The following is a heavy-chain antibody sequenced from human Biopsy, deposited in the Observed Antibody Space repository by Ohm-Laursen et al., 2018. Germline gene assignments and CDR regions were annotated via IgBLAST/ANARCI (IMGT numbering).Heavy chain of an antibody. Sequence: GSLRLSCSASGFTFSDHHMAWVRQAPGKGLEWLSYISSSGATIKNADSVKGRFTISRDNAKNSLYLRMNSLRAEDTAVYFCARARDDFVVVPAAFFDFWGQGTLVTVSS. V-gene: IGHV3-11*01. CDR3: ARARDDFVVVPAAFFDF. CDR1: GFTFSDHH. J-gene: IGHJ4*02. D-gene: IGHD2-15*01. CDR2: ISSSGATI.